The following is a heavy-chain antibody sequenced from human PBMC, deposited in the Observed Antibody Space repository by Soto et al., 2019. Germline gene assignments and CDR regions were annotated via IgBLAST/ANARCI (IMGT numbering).Heavy chain of an antibody. D-gene: IGHD1-26*01. CDR2: INGGNGKS. Sequence: QVQLVQSGAEVKKPGASVKVSCEASGYTFSTYEMHWVRQAPGQRPEWMGWINGGNGKSKYSETLQGRVTFTRDTSASTAYMELTSLRSEDTAVYYCARGGGATFTHYYYYMDVWGTGTKVTVSS. CDR1: GYTFSTYE. J-gene: IGHJ6*03. CDR3: ARGGGATFTHYYYYMDV. V-gene: IGHV1-3*01.